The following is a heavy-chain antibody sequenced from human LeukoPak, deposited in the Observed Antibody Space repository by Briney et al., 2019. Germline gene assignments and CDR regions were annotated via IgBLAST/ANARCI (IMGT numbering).Heavy chain of an antibody. Sequence: PSETLSLTCTVSGGSISSYYWSWIRQPPGKGLEWIGYIYYSGSTYYNPSLKSRVTISVDTSKNQFSLKLSSVTAADTAVYYCARVHIVYYYGMDVWGQGTTVTVSS. CDR3: ARVHIVYYYGMDV. CDR1: GGSISSYY. D-gene: IGHD3-16*02. CDR2: IYYSGST. J-gene: IGHJ6*02. V-gene: IGHV4-59*12.